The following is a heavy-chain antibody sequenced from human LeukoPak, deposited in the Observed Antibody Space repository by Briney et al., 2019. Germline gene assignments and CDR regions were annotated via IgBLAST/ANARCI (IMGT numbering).Heavy chain of an antibody. D-gene: IGHD2-2*02. J-gene: IGHJ3*02. CDR2: IYYSGST. CDR1: GGSISSGGYY. Sequence: PSETLSLTCTVSGGSISSGGYYWSWIRQHPGKGLEWIGYIYYSGSTYYNPSLKSRVTISVDTSKNQFSLKLSSVTAADTAVYYCARASLGYCSSTSCYRSLIDIWGQGTMVTVSS. V-gene: IGHV4-31*03. CDR3: ARASLGYCSSTSCYRSLIDI.